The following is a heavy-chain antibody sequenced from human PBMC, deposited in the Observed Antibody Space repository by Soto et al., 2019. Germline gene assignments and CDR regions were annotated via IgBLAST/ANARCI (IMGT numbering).Heavy chain of an antibody. J-gene: IGHJ4*02. CDR3: ARDWSPSTIAARHDY. D-gene: IGHD6-6*01. Sequence: QVQLAESGGGVVQPGRSLRLSCAASGFTFSTYAMHWVRQAPGKGLEWVAVISYDGSTKYYADSVKGRFSISRDNSKNTLYLQMSSLRGEDTAVYYCARDWSPSTIAARHDYWGQGTLVTVSS. CDR1: GFTFSTYA. CDR2: ISYDGSTK. V-gene: IGHV3-30-3*01.